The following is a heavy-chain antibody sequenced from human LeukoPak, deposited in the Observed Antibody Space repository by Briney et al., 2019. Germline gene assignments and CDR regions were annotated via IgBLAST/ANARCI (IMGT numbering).Heavy chain of an antibody. J-gene: IGHJ6*02. CDR3: ARDDFGSSWSYYYYGMDV. CDR2: ISNDGSNK. CDR1: GFTFSSYG. V-gene: IGHV3-30*03. Sequence: GGSLRLSCAASGFTFSSYGMHWVRQAPGKGLEWVAVISNDGSNKNYADSVEGRFTISRDNSKNTLYLQMNSLRAEDTAVYYCARDDFGSSWSYYYYGMDVWGQGTTVTVSS. D-gene: IGHD6-13*01.